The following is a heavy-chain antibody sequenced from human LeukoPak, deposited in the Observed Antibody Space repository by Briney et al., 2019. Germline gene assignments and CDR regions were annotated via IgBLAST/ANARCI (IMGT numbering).Heavy chain of an antibody. D-gene: IGHD3-10*01. CDR1: GFTVSSNY. J-gene: IGHJ4*02. CDR3: ARDYYGSGVGGFDH. V-gene: IGHV3-53*05. CDR2: LYSGGGT. Sequence: GGSLRLSCAASGFTVSSNYMNWVRQAPGKGLEWVSILYSGGGTYYADSVKGRFTISRDNSKTTLYLQMNSLRAEDTAVYYCARDYYGSGVGGFDHWGQGTLVTVSS.